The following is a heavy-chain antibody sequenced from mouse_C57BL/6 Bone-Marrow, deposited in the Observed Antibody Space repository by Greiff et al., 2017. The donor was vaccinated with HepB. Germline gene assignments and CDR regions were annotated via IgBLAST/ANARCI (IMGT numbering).Heavy chain of an antibody. CDR3: TLGSSWYFAV. CDR2: IRLKSDNYAT. J-gene: IGHJ1*03. D-gene: IGHD1-1*01. V-gene: IGHV6-3*01. CDR1: GFTFSNYW. Sequence: EVKVEESGGGLVQPGGSMKLSCVASGFTFSNYWMNWVRQSPEKGLEWVAQIRLKSDNYATHYAESVKGRFTISRDDSKSSVYLQMNNLRAEDTGIYYCTLGSSWYFAVWGTGTTVTVSS.